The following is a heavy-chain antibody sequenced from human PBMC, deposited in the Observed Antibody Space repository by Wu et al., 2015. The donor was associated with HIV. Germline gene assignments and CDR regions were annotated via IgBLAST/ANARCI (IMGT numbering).Heavy chain of an antibody. CDR1: WVLQWLL. Sequence: QVQLQQWGGRTVEAFGDPVPHLRCLWWVLQWLLLELDPPAPGKGLEWIGEINHSGSTNYNPSLKSRVTISVDTSKNQFSLKLSSVTAADTAVYYCARGGSREYQLPKPGLIFQHWGQGTLVTVSS. CDR3: ARGGSREYQLPKPGLIFQH. V-gene: IGHV4-34*01. D-gene: IGHD2-2*01. CDR2: INHSGST. J-gene: IGHJ1*01.